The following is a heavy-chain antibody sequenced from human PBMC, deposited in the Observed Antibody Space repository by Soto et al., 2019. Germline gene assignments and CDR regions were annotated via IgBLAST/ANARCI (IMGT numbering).Heavy chain of an antibody. CDR1: GFTFTSSA. D-gene: IGHD3-10*01. Sequence: ASVKVSCKASGFTFTSSAVQCVRQARGQRLEWIGWIVVGSGNTNYAQKFQERVTITRDMSTSTAYMELSSLRSEDTAVYYCAAHGVRGAGFYYYYYGMDVWGQGTTVTVSS. V-gene: IGHV1-58*01. CDR2: IVVGSGNT. CDR3: AAHGVRGAGFYYYYYGMDV. J-gene: IGHJ6*02.